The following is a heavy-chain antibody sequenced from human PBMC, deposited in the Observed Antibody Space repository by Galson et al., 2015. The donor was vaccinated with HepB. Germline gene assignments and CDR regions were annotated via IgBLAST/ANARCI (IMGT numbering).Heavy chain of an antibody. Sequence: TLSLTCTVSGGSISSGSYYWSWIRQPAGKGLEWIGRIYTSGSTNYNPSLKSRVTMSVDTSKNQFSLKLSSVTAADTAVYYCASEFTSIAASVEYGDAENDAFDIWGQGTMVTVSS. CDR2: IYTSGST. CDR3: ASEFTSIAASVEYGDAENDAFDI. CDR1: GGSISSGSYY. J-gene: IGHJ3*02. D-gene: IGHD6-6*01. V-gene: IGHV4-61*02.